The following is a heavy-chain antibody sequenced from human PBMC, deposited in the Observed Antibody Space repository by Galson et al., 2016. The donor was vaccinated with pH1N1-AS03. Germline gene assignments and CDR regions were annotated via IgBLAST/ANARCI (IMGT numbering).Heavy chain of an antibody. CDR3: ARHASPTILSYHFDS. Sequence: QSGAEVKQPGESLKISCKASGYLFTHYWIAWVRQMPGKGLEWMGIIYPSDSDARYSPSFQGQVTFSADKSTSTAYLHLTTLKAADSAIYYCARHASPTILSYHFDSWGRGTLVTVPS. J-gene: IGHJ4*02. CDR1: GYLFTHYW. D-gene: IGHD1-26*01. CDR2: IYPSDSDA. V-gene: IGHV5-51*01.